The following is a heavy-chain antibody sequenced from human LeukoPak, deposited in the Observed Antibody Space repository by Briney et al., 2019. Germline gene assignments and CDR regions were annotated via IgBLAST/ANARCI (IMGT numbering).Heavy chain of an antibody. V-gene: IGHV4-4*08. CDR1: GGSISSYY. CDR2: IYTSGST. Sequence: PSETLSLTCTVSGGSISSYYWSWIRQPPGKGLEWIGYIYTSGSTNYNPSLKSRVTMSVDTSKNQFSLKLSSVTAADTAVYYCARESLYYFDYWGQGTLVTVSS. J-gene: IGHJ4*02. CDR3: ARESLYYFDY.